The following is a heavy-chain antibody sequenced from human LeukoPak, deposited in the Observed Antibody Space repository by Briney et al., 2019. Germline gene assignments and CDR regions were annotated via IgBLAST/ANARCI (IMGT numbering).Heavy chain of an antibody. CDR1: GYTFTSNY. Sequence: ASVKVSCKASGYTFTSNYIHWVRQAPGQGLERMGMIYPRDGSTSYAQKFQGRVTVTRDTSTSTVHMELSGLRSEDTAVYYCARDQEGFDYWGQGTLVTVSP. CDR2: IYPRDGST. CDR3: ARDQEGFDY. V-gene: IGHV1-46*01. J-gene: IGHJ4*02.